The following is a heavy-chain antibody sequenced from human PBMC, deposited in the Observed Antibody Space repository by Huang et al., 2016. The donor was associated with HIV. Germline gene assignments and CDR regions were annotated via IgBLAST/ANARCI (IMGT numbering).Heavy chain of an antibody. CDR2: ISYDGSDK. D-gene: IGHD6-19*01. V-gene: IGHV3-30-3*01. Sequence: SSAMHWVRQAPGKGLEWVAVISYDGSDKYYADSVRGRFTVSRDNSKNTVYLQMNSLRVEDTVVYFCARDPAILLGSSSGWFDYWGQGTLVTVSS. CDR1: SSA. CDR3: ARDPAILLGSSSGWFDY. J-gene: IGHJ4*02.